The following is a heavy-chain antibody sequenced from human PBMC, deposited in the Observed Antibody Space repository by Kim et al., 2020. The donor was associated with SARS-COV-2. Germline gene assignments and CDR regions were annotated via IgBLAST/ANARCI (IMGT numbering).Heavy chain of an antibody. V-gene: IGHV1-3*01. CDR3: ARGDGYSSSWWGY. CDR1: GYTFTSYA. CDR2: INAGNGNT. J-gene: IGHJ4*02. D-gene: IGHD6-13*01. Sequence: ASVKVSCKASGYTFTSYAMHWVRQAPGQRLEWMGWINAGNGNTKYSQKFQGRVTITRDASASTAYMELSSLRSEDTAVYYCARGDGYSSSWWGYWGQGTQVTVSS.